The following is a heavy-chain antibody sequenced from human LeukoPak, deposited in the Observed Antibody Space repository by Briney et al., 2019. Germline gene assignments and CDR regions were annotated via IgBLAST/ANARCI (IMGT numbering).Heavy chain of an antibody. Sequence: ASVKVSCKASGGTFSSYAISWVRQAPGQGLEWMGWINTYNGNTIYAQKLQGRVTMTTDTSTTTAYMELRSLRSDDTAVYYCARDLVHHRLLATNYNWFDPWGQGTLVTVSS. CDR1: GGTFSSYA. D-gene: IGHD4/OR15-4a*01. CDR2: INTYNGNT. J-gene: IGHJ5*02. CDR3: ARDLVHHRLLATNYNWFDP. V-gene: IGHV1-18*01.